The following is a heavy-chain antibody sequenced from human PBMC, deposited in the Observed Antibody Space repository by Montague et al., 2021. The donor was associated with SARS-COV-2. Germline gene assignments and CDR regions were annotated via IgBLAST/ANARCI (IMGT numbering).Heavy chain of an antibody. CDR3: ARDEKEQQLRYFDL. J-gene: IGHJ2*01. D-gene: IGHD6-13*01. Sequence: SLRLSCAASGFFFGGYWMSWVRQAPGKGLERVANIRQDANEKCYVDSVRGRFTISRDNGKNSVYLQMNSLRAEDTAVYFCARDEKEQQLRYFDLWGRGTLVTVSS. CDR2: IRQDANEK. V-gene: IGHV3-7*01. CDR1: GFFFGGYW.